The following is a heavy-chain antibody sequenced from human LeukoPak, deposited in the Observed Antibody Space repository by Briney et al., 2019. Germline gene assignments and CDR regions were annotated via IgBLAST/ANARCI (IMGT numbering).Heavy chain of an antibody. D-gene: IGHD1-26*01. Sequence: SVKVSCKASGGTFSSYAISWVRQAPGQGLEWMGGIIPIFGTANYAQKFQGRVTITADKSTSTAYMELSRLRSDDTAVYYCARDLAYSGSLGWFDPWGQGTLVTVSS. CDR2: IIPIFGTA. CDR3: ARDLAYSGSLGWFDP. CDR1: GGTFSSYA. V-gene: IGHV1-69*06. J-gene: IGHJ5*02.